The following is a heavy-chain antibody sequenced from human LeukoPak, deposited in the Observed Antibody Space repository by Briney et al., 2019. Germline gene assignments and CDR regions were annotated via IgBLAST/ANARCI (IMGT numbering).Heavy chain of an antibody. D-gene: IGHD3-16*02. CDR2: IYHSGST. CDR3: ARGGYVWGSYRYHNWFDP. V-gene: IGHV4-30-2*01. CDR1: GGSISSGGYS. Sequence: SETLSLTCAVSGGSISSGGYSWSWIRQPPGKGLEWIGYIYHSGSTYHNPSLKSRVTISVDRSKNQFSLKLSSVTAADTAVYYCARGGYVWGSYRYHNWFDPWGQGTLVTVSS. J-gene: IGHJ5*02.